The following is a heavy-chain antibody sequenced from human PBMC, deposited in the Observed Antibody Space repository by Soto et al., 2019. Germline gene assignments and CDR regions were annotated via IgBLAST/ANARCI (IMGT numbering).Heavy chain of an antibody. CDR2: ISYDGSNK. CDR1: GFTFSSYA. J-gene: IGHJ6*02. CDR3: ARGPITGTPYYYYGMDV. Sequence: LRLSCAASGFTFSSYAMHWVRQAPGKGLEWVAVISYDGSNKYYADSVKGRFTISRDNSKNTLYLQMNSLRAEDTAVYYCARGPITGTPYYYYGMDVWGQGTTVTSP. V-gene: IGHV3-30-3*01. D-gene: IGHD1-20*01.